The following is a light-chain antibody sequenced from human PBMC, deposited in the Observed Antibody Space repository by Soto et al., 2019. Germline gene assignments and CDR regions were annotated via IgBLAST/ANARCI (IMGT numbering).Light chain of an antibody. CDR2: DAS. J-gene: IGKJ1*01. V-gene: IGKV3-20*01. CDR1: QSISSNY. Sequence: DIVLTQSPGTLSFSPGERATLSCRASQSISSNYVAWYQQKPGQAPRLLIYDASTRATGIPNRYSGSGSGTDFTLTISRLEPEDFAVFYCQQYGDSPTFGQGTKVDIK. CDR3: QQYGDSPT.